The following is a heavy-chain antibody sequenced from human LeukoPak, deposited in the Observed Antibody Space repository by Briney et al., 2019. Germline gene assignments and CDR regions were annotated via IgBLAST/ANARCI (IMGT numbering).Heavy chain of an antibody. Sequence: KSSETLSLTCTVSGGSISSYYWSWIRQPAGKGLEWIGRIYSRGSTNYNPSLKSRVTMSVDTSKNQFSLKLSSVTAADTAVYYCARVRADYYGSGSHYKVWFDPWGQGTLVTVSS. D-gene: IGHD3-10*01. CDR1: GGSISSYY. CDR3: ARVRADYYGSGSHYKVWFDP. J-gene: IGHJ5*02. V-gene: IGHV4-4*07. CDR2: IYSRGST.